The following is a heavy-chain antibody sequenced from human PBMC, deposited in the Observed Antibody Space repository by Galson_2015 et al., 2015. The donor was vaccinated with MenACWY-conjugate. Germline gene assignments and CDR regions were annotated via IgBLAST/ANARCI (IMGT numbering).Heavy chain of an antibody. CDR2: INHRGST. J-gene: IGHJ5*02. CDR3: ARGAFFVVVVAASNWFDP. CDR1: GGSFSGYY. Sequence: SETLSLTCAVYGGSFSGYYWSWIRQPPGKGLEWIGEINHRGSTNYNPSLKSRVTISVDTSKNQFSLKLSSVTAADTAVYYCARGAFFVVVVAASNWFDPWGQGTLVTVSS. V-gene: IGHV4-34*01. D-gene: IGHD2-15*01.